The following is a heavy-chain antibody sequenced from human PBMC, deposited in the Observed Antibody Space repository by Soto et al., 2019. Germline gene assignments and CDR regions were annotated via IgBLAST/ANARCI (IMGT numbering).Heavy chain of an antibody. CDR3: ARGGLSWFDP. CDR1: GGSISSSY. V-gene: IGHV4-59*01. D-gene: IGHD3-16*01. CDR2: IYYSGST. Sequence: QVQLQESGPGLVKPSETLSLTCTVSGGSISSSYWSWIRQPPGKGLEWIGYIYYSGSTNYNPSLKSRVTMSVDTSKNQFSLKLTSVTAADTAVYYCARGGLSWFDPWGQGTLVTVSS. J-gene: IGHJ5*02.